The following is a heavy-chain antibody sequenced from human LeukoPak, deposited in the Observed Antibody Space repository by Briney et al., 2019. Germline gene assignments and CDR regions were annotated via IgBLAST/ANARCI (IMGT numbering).Heavy chain of an antibody. J-gene: IGHJ5*02. CDR3: ARLLWFGELGALDP. CDR1: GYSISSGYY. Sequence: PSETLSLTCTVSGYSISSGYYWGWIRQPPGKGLEWSGSIYHSGSTYYHPSLKSRVTISVDTSKNQFSLKLSSVTAAATAVYYCARLLWFGELGALDPWGQGTLVTVSS. D-gene: IGHD3-10*01. CDR2: IYHSGST. V-gene: IGHV4-38-2*02.